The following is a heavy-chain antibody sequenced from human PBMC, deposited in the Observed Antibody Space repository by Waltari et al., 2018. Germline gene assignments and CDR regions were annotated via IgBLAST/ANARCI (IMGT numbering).Heavy chain of an antibody. Sequence: QVQLQESGPGLVKPSETLSLTCTVSGYSISSGYYWGWIRQPPGKGLEWIGSIYHSGSTYYNPSLKSRVTISVDTSKNQFSLKLSSVTAADTAVYYCARDFEGDYSYNWCDPWGQGTLVTVSS. CDR1: GYSISSGYY. V-gene: IGHV4-38-2*02. CDR3: ARDFEGDYSYNWCDP. J-gene: IGHJ5*02. CDR2: IYHSGST. D-gene: IGHD4-17*01.